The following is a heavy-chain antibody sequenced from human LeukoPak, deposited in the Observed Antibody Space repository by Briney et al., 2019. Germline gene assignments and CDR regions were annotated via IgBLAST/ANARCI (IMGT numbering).Heavy chain of an antibody. CDR1: GFNFNNHA. CDR2: IYSGGST. V-gene: IGHV3-66*02. J-gene: IGHJ4*02. Sequence: TGGSLRLSCAASGFNFNNHAMHWVRQAPGKGLEWVAVIYSGGSTYYADSVKGRFTISRDNSKNTLYLQMNSLRAEDTAVYYCARDLPPGTSWGQGTLVTVSS. D-gene: IGHD2-2*01. CDR3: ARDLPPGTS.